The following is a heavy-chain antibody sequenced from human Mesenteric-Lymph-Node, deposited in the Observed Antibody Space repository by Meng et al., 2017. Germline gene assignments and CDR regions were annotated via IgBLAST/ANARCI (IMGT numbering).Heavy chain of an antibody. J-gene: IGHJ5*02. V-gene: IGHV3-33*08. CDR3: ARTPMGGDSRINWFDP. CDR2: IWYDGSNK. Sequence: GESLKISCAASGFTFSSYAMHWVRQAPGKGLEWVAVIWYDGSNKYYADSVKGRFTISRDNSKNTLYLQMNSLRAEDTAVYYCARTPMGGDSRINWFDPWGQGTLVTVSS. D-gene: IGHD2-21*02. CDR1: GFTFSSYA.